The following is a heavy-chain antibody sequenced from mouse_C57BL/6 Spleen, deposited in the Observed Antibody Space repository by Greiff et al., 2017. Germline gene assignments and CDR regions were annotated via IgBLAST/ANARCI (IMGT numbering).Heavy chain of an antibody. CDR1: GFNFKDYY. D-gene: IGHD1-1*01. Sequence: EVQLQQSGPELVKPGASVKLSCTASGFNFKDYYMHWVKQRTEQGLEWIGRIDPEDGETRYAPKFQGKATITADPSSNTAYLQLSSLTSEDTAVYYCARGECYGSSYRVEYWGQGTTLTVCS. V-gene: IGHV14-2*01. CDR2: IDPEDGET. CDR3: ARGECYGSSYRVEY. J-gene: IGHJ2*01.